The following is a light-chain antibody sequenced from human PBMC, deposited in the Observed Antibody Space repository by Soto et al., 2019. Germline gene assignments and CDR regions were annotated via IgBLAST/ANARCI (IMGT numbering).Light chain of an antibody. J-gene: IGKJ3*01. Sequence: DIQMTQSPSSLSASVGDRVTITCQASPDISNYLNWYQQKPGKAPKLLIYDASNLETGVPSRFSGSGSGTDFTFTISSLQPEDIATYYCQQYDNLPGFTFGPGTKVDIK. CDR3: QQYDNLPGFT. CDR1: PDISNY. V-gene: IGKV1-33*01. CDR2: DAS.